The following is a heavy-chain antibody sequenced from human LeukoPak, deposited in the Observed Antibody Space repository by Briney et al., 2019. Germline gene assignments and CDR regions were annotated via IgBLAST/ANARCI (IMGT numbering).Heavy chain of an antibody. V-gene: IGHV4-61*02. D-gene: IGHD4-23*01. Sequence: SQTLSLTCTVSGGSISSGDYYWSRIQQPAGKGLEWIGRIYTSGSTNYNPSLKRRVTMSVDSSKNHFSLKLSSVTAADTAVYFCARDFYGGDADAFDIWGQGTMVTVSS. CDR3: ARDFYGGDADAFDI. CDR2: IYTSGST. CDR1: GGSISSGDYY. J-gene: IGHJ3*02.